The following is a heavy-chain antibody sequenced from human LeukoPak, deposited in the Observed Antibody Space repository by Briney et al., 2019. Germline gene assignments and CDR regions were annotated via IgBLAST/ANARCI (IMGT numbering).Heavy chain of an antibody. J-gene: IGHJ4*02. CDR3: ASYYGSGSYYGGALDY. CDR1: GESFSEYY. D-gene: IGHD3-10*01. V-gene: IGHV4-34*01. CDR2: INHSGGT. Sequence: LETLSLTCAVYGESFSEYYWSWIRQPPGKGLEWIGEINHSGGTNYNPSLKSRVTISVDTSKKQFSLKLRSVTAADTAVYYCASYYGSGSYYGGALDYWGQGTLVTVSS.